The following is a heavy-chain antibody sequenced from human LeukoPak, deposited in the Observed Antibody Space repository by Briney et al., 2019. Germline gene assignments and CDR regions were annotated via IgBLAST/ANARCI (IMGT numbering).Heavy chain of an antibody. Sequence: PSETLSLTCTVSGGSISSYYWSWIRQPPGKGLEWIGYIYYSGSTNYNPSLKSRVTISVDTSKNQFSLKLSSVTAADTAVYYCARDRIAVAGMEYYFDYWGQGTLVTVSS. CDR1: GGSISSYY. CDR2: IYYSGST. J-gene: IGHJ4*02. CDR3: ARDRIAVAGMEYYFDY. V-gene: IGHV4-59*01. D-gene: IGHD6-19*01.